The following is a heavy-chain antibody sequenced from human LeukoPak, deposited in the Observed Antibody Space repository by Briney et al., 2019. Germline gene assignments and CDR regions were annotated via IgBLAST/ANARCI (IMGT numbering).Heavy chain of an antibody. Sequence: ASVKVSCKASGYTFTRYTMHWVPQAPGQGLEWMGWINPNSGGTNYTQKFQGSVTMTRHTSISTAHMELSRMRSHDTAVYYTARGFRIAVAVDAFDIWGQGTMVTVSS. CDR1: GYTFTRYT. J-gene: IGHJ3*02. V-gene: IGHV1-2*02. CDR2: INPNSGGT. D-gene: IGHD6-19*01. CDR3: ARGFRIAVAVDAFDI.